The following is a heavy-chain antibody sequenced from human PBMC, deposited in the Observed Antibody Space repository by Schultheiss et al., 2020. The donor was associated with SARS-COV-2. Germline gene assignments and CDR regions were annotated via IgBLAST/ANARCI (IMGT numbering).Heavy chain of an antibody. V-gene: IGHV1-69*13. CDR3: ARDRGIAAAVWFDP. J-gene: IGHJ5*02. Sequence: SVKVSCKASGGTFSSYAISWVRQAPGQGLEWMGGIIPIFGTANYAQKFQGRVTITADESTSTAYMELSRLRSDDTAVYYCARDRGIAAAVWFDPWGQGTLVTVSS. CDR1: GGTFSSYA. D-gene: IGHD6-13*01. CDR2: IIPIFGTA.